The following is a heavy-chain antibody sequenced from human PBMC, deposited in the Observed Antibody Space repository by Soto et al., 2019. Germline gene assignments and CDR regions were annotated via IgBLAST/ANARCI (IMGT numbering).Heavy chain of an antibody. CDR2: INPGGVST. V-gene: IGHV1-46*01. CDR3: ARGGNGDNVGYSNFDL. D-gene: IGHD4-17*01. Sequence: QVQLVQSGAEVKKPGASVEVSCNASGYTFTTYYIHWVRHAPGQGLEWMGVINPGGVSTKYAQKFQDRVTMTSDTSTSTVYMDLRRMRSEETAVDFCARGGNGDNVGYSNFDLWARATQVTVS. CDR1: GYTFTTYY. J-gene: IGHJ2*01.